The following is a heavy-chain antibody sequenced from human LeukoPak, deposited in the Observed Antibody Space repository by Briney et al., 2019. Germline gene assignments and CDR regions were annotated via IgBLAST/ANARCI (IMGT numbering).Heavy chain of an antibody. CDR3: ARVMYYYDSSGYYHYWYFDL. J-gene: IGHJ2*01. Sequence: GGSLRLSCEASGFTFSDYRMHWVHQAPGKGLVWVSHTNSDGSSTSYADSVKGRFTISRDNDKNTLYLQMNSLRAEDTAVYYCARVMYYYDSSGYYHYWYFDLWGRGTLVTVSS. CDR1: GFTFSDYR. CDR2: TNSDGSST. V-gene: IGHV3-74*01. D-gene: IGHD3-22*01.